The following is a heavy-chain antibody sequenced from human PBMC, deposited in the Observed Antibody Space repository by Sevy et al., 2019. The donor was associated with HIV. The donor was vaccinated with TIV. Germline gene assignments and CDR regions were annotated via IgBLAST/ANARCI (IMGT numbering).Heavy chain of an antibody. CDR1: GFTFSSYA. J-gene: IGHJ6*01. V-gene: IGHV3-64D*06. CDR3: VKDPPYYDFWSGHYGMDV. D-gene: IGHD3-3*01. Sequence: GGSLRLSCSASGFTFSSYAMHWVRQAPGKGLEYVSAISSNGGSTYYAVTVKGRFTISRDNSKSTLYLQMSSLRAKDTAVYYCVKDPPYYDFWSGHYGMDVWGQGTTVTVSS. CDR2: ISSNGGST.